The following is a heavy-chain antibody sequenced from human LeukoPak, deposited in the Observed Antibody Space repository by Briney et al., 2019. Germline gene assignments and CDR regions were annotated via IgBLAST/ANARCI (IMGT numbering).Heavy chain of an antibody. CDR2: IYYSGST. V-gene: IGHV4-59*01. Sequence: SETLSLTXTVSGGSISSYYWSWIRQPPGKGLEWIGYIYYSGSTNYNPSLKSRVTISVDTSKNQFSLKLSSVTAADTAVYYCARAQNRYSYGYYYYYMDVWGKGTTVTVSS. J-gene: IGHJ6*03. CDR1: GGSISSYY. CDR3: ARAQNRYSYGYYYYYMDV. D-gene: IGHD5-18*01.